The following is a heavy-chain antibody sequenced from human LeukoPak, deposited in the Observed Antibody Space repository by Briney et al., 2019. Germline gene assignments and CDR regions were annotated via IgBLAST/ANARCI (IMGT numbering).Heavy chain of an antibody. Sequence: SETLSLTCVVSGYSISSGYYWGWIRQPPGKGLEWIGSIYHSGSTYYNPSLKSRVTTSVDTSKNRFSLNLSSVTAADTAVYYCAGSYCSGDNCYFYRSWGQGTLVTVSS. D-gene: IGHD2-15*01. V-gene: IGHV4-38-2*01. CDR3: AGSYCSGDNCYFYRS. J-gene: IGHJ4*02. CDR1: GYSISSGYY. CDR2: IYHSGST.